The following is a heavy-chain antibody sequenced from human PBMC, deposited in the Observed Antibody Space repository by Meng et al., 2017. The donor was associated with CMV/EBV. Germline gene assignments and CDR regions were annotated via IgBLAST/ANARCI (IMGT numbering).Heavy chain of an antibody. CDR2: ISYDGSNK. V-gene: IGHV3-30-3*01. J-gene: IGHJ4*02. Sequence: GESLKISCAASGFTFSSYAMHWVRQAPGKGPVWVAVISYDGSNKYYADSVKGRFTISRDNSKNTLYLQMNGLKAEDTAVYYCASAVRVYCSSTSCYIDYWGQGTLVTVSS. CDR1: GFTFSSYA. D-gene: IGHD2-2*01. CDR3: ASAVRVYCSSTSCYIDY.